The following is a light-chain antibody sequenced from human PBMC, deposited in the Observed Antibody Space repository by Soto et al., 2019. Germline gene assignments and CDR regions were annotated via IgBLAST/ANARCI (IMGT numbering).Light chain of an antibody. CDR1: ESVRSSS. Sequence: EIVLTQSPGTLSLSPGDRATLSCRASESVRSSSLAWYQHKPGQAPRLVISGTSRRATGIPDRFSGSGSGTDLTLTTNRLQHEDLDMSYCQQYGSMWTFGQGTKVDIK. J-gene: IGKJ1*01. V-gene: IGKV3-20*01. CDR2: GTS. CDR3: QQYGSMWT.